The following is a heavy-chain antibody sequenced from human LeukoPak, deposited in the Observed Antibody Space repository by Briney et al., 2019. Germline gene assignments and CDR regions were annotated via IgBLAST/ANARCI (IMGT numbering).Heavy chain of an antibody. Sequence: SETLSLTCNVSGVSISSMSYYWGWIRQPPGKGLEWIGSNYYSGSTDYSPSLKSRVTISVDTSKNQFSLKLTSVTAAATAVYYCASRDYSYYYMDVWGKGTTVIVSS. V-gene: IGHV4-39*01. CDR1: GVSISSMSYY. CDR3: ASRDYSYYYMDV. J-gene: IGHJ6*03. CDR2: NYYSGST.